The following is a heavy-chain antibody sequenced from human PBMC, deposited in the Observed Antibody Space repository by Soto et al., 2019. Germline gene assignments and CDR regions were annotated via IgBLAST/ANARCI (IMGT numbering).Heavy chain of an antibody. J-gene: IGHJ5*02. CDR1: GGTFSSYA. Sequence: VASVKVSCKASGGTFSSYAISWVRQAPGQGLEWMGGIIPIFGTANYAQKFQGRVTITADKSTSTAYMELSSLRSEDTAVYYCARGHSYYDSSGYHWGQGTLVTVSS. CDR3: ARGHSYYDSSGYH. V-gene: IGHV1-69*06. CDR2: IIPIFGTA. D-gene: IGHD3-22*01.